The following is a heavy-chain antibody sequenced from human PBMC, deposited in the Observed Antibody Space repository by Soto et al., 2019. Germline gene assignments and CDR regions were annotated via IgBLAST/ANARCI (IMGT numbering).Heavy chain of an antibody. CDR2: ITWNSVYT. Sequence: EVQLVESGGGLVQPGRSLRLSCAASGFTFDDYAMHWVRQAPGKGLEWDSYITWNSVYTGYADSVKGRFTISRDNANNSLYLQMNSLKPEDTAFYYCAKALYGSSSSPIDFWGQGTLVTVSS. CDR1: GFTFDDYA. J-gene: IGHJ4*02. CDR3: AKALYGSSSSPIDF. D-gene: IGHD6-13*01. V-gene: IGHV3-9*01.